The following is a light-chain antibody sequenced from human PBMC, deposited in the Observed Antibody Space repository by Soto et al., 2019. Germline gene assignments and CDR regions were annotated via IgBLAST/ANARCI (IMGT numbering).Light chain of an antibody. CDR3: AVWDDSLNGVV. CDR1: SSNIGSNT. J-gene: IGLJ2*01. V-gene: IGLV1-44*01. Sequence: QSVLTQPPSASGTPGQRVTISCSGSSSNIGSNTVNWYQQLPGTAPKLFIYSNNQRPSGVPDRFSGSKSGTSASLAISGLQSEYEADYYCAVWDDSLNGVVFGGGTKLTVL. CDR2: SNN.